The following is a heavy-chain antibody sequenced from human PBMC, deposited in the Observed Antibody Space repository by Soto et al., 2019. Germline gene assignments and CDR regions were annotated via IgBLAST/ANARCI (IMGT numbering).Heavy chain of an antibody. Sequence: EVKLVESGGGLVQPGGSLRLSCVASGLSFGSSWMTWVRQAPGKGLEWVANIKKDGSQISYLDSVRGRFTISRDNAKNSLYLQMNSLRAEDTALYYCARDVSPGSSSLYLDAFDIWGQGTLVTVSS. CDR1: GLSFGSSW. J-gene: IGHJ3*02. V-gene: IGHV3-7*05. D-gene: IGHD6-13*01. CDR3: ARDVSPGSSSLYLDAFDI. CDR2: IKKDGSQI.